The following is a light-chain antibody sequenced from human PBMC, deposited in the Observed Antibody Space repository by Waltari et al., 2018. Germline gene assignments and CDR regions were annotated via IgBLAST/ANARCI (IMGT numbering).Light chain of an antibody. CDR3: HEYEYWPPGT. CDR2: GAS. J-gene: IGKJ3*01. CDR1: QSVRTN. V-gene: IGKV3-15*01. Sequence: EIVMTQSPATLSVSPGDRATLSCRASQSVRTNLAWFQQNPGQPPRLLISGASTRATGIPARFSGSGSGTEFTLTITGLQSEDFAVYYCHEYEYWPPGTFGPGTKVEIK.